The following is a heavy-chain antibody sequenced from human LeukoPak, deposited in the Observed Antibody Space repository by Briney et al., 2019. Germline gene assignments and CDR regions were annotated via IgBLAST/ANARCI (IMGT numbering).Heavy chain of an antibody. J-gene: IGHJ4*02. CDR3: ARDRRGDSYGPLDS. Sequence: GGSLRLSCAASGFTFSSYSMNWVRQAPGKGLEWVSYISSSSSVIYYPDSVKGRFTISRDNAKNSLYLQMNSLTAEDTAVYYCARDRRGDSYGPLDSWGQGTLVTVSS. CDR1: GFTFSSYS. CDR2: ISSSSSVI. V-gene: IGHV3-48*01. D-gene: IGHD5-18*01.